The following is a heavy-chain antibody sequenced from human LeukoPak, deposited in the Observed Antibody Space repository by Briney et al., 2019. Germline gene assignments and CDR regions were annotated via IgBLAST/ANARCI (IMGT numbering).Heavy chain of an antibody. Sequence: PGGSLRLSCAASGFTFSDYYMIWIRQAPGKGLEWVSYISSSGSTIYYADSVKGRFTISRDNAKNSLYLQMNSLRAEDTAVYYCASEGVVVPAAKDYWGQGTLVTVSS. CDR3: ASEGVVVPAAKDY. V-gene: IGHV3-11*01. CDR1: GFTFSDYY. J-gene: IGHJ4*02. D-gene: IGHD2-2*01. CDR2: ISSSGSTI.